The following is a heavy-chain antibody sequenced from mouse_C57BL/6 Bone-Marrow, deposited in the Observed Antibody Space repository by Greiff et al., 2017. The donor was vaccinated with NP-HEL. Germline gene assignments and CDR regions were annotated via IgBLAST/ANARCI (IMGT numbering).Heavy chain of an antibody. V-gene: IGHV5-17*01. J-gene: IGHJ4*01. CDR2: ISSGSSTI. D-gene: IGHD1-1*01. Sequence: EVKLVESGGGLVKPGGSLKLSCAASGFTFSDYGMHWVRQAPEKGLEWVAYISSGSSTIYYADTVKGRFTISRDNAKNTLFLQMTSLRSEDTAMYYCANCWHYGKGSYAMDYWGQGTSVTVSS. CDR1: GFTFSDYG. CDR3: ANCWHYGKGSYAMDY.